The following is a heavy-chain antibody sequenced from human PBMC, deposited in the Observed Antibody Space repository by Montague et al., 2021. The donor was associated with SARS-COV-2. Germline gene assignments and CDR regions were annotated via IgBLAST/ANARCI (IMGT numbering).Heavy chain of an antibody. Sequence: SETLSLTCTVSGGSVSSGRYYWSWIRQPPGKGLECIGYIYYSGSAYYNPYNPSLMSLATISIDTSKNQFSLTLTSVTAADTAVYYCAKGDMVRGIHYIDNWGQGNLVTVSS. D-gene: IGHD3-10*01. J-gene: IGHJ4*02. V-gene: IGHV4-61*01. CDR1: GGSVSSGRYY. CDR2: IYYSGSA. CDR3: AKGDMVRGIHYIDN.